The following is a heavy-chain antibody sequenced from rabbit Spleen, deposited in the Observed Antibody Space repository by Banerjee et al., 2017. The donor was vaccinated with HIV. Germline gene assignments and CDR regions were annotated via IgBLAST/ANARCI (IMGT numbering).Heavy chain of an antibody. CDR1: GFSFSSNW. J-gene: IGHJ2*01. V-gene: IGHV1S45*01. Sequence: LEESGGGLVKPGGTLTLTCTVSGFSFSSNWICWVRQAPGKGLEWIACINTNNGDTDYANWPKGRFTISKTSSTTATLQMTSLTAADTATYFCARNYVNAFDPWGPGTLVTVS. CDR3: ARNYVNAFDP. CDR2: INTNNGDT. D-gene: IGHD1-1*01.